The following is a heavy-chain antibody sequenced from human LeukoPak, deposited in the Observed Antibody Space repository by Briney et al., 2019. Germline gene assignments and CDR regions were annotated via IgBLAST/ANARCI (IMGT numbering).Heavy chain of an antibody. D-gene: IGHD3-9*01. Sequence: SETLSLTCTVSGGSISSYFWSWIRQHPGKGLEWIGYIYSSGGTYYNPSLKSRVTISVDTSKSHFSLKLSSVTAADTAVYYCARMRNDLLTGYDYYFDYWGQGTLVTVSS. CDR2: IYSSGGT. V-gene: IGHV4-59*06. CDR1: GGSISSYF. J-gene: IGHJ4*02. CDR3: ARMRNDLLTGYDYYFDY.